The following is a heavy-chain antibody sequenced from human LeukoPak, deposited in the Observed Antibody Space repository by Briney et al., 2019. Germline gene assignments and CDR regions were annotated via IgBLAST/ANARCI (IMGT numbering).Heavy chain of an antibody. D-gene: IGHD5-18*01. CDR1: GYTFTSYD. CDR2: VNPNSGNT. J-gene: IGHJ5*02. CDR3: ARGDQGGELWFLVDP. V-gene: IGHV1-8*01. Sequence: ASVKVSCKASGYTFTSYDINWVRQATGQGLEWMGWVNPNSGNTGYAQKFQGRVTMTRNTSISTAYMGLSSLRSEDTAVYYCARGDQGGELWFLVDPWGQGTLVTVSS.